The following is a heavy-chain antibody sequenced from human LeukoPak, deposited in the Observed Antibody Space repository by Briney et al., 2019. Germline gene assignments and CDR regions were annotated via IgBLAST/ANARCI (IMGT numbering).Heavy chain of an antibody. D-gene: IGHD3-3*01. J-gene: IGHJ6*02. V-gene: IGHV3-23*01. CDR1: GFTFSSYA. CDR3: AKDLRHGSIFGVVTKYYYGMDV. CDR2: ISGSGGST. Sequence: GGSLRLSCAASGFTFSSYAMSWVRQAPGKRLEWVSAISGSGGSTYYADSVKGRFTISRDNSKNTLYLQMNSLRAEDTAVYYCAKDLRHGSIFGVVTKYYYGMDVWGQGTTVTVSS.